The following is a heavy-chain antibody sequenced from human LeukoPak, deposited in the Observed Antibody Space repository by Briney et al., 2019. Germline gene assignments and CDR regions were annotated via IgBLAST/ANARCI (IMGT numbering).Heavy chain of an antibody. D-gene: IGHD6-13*01. V-gene: IGHV3-30*18. J-gene: IGHJ6*04. CDR1: GFTFSSYG. CDR3: AKDGEQLGDLYYYYYGMDV. CDR2: ISYDGSNK. Sequence: GGSLRLSCAAYGFTFSSYGMHWVRQAPGKGLEGVTDISYDGSNKYYADSVKGRFTISRDNSKNTLYLQMNSLRAEDTAVYYCAKDGEQLGDLYYYYYGMDVWGKGTTVTVSS.